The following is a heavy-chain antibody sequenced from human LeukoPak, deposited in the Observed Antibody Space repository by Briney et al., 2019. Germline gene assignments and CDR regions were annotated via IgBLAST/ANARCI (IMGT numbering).Heavy chain of an antibody. V-gene: IGHV3-21*01. CDR1: GFTFSSYS. CDR3: ARDTEVGQPTGVVVVPAAFDY. J-gene: IGHJ4*02. Sequence: PWGSLRLSCAASGFTFSSYSMNWVRQAPGKGLEWVSSISSSSSYIYYADSVKGRFTISRDNAKNSLYLQMNSLRAEDTAVYYCARDTEVGQPTGVVVVPAAFDYWGQGTLVTVSS. D-gene: IGHD2-2*01. CDR2: ISSSSSYI.